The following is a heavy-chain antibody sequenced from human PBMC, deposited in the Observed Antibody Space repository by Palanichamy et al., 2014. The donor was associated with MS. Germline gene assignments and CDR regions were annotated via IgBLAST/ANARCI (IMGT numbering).Heavy chain of an antibody. CDR1: GFTFNSYG. V-gene: IGHV3-30*18. D-gene: IGHD3-22*01. CDR2: ISYDGINK. J-gene: IGHJ4*02. Sequence: QLVESGGGVVQPGRSLRLSCAASGFTFNSYGMHWVRQAPGKGLEWVAVISYDGINKYYADSVKGRFTISRDNSKKTLYLQVDSLRDEDTALYYCTKAVGYDTSGASDYWGQGTLVTVSS. CDR3: TKAVGYDTSGASDY.